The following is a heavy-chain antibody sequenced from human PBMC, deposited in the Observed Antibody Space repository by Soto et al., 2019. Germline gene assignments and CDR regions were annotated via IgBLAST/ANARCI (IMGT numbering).Heavy chain of an antibody. V-gene: IGHV3-11*06. CDR1: GFTFSDSN. CDR2: ISGSSGYT. Sequence: QVQLVESGGGLVKPGGSLRLSCAASGFTFSDSNMSWIRQAPGKGLQWVAYISGSSGYTGYADSVKGRFTISRDNAKNSLYLQMNSLRAEDTPVYYCARDRGGYGPPDVWGQGTTVTVSS. D-gene: IGHD3-10*01. CDR3: ARDRGGYGPPDV. J-gene: IGHJ6*02.